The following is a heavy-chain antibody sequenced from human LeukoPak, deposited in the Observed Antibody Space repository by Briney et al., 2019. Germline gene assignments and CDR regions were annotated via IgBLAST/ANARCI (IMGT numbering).Heavy chain of an antibody. J-gene: IGHJ4*02. V-gene: IGHV5-51*01. CDR1: GYSFTSYW. CDR2: IYPGDSDT. CDR3: ARLFPYDSSGYSSAFNY. D-gene: IGHD3-22*01. Sequence: GESLKISCKGSGYSFTSYWIGWVRQMPGKGLEWMGIIYPGDSDTRYSLSFQGQVLLSADKSISTAYLQWSSLKASDTAMYYCARLFPYDSSGYSSAFNYWGQGTLVTVSS.